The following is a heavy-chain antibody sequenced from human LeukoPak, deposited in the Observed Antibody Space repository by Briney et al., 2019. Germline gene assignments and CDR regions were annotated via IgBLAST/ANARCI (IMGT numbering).Heavy chain of an antibody. V-gene: IGHV4-34*01. J-gene: IGHJ6*03. CDR1: GGSFSGYY. CDR3: ARGSPDNYYGSGSLRRYYYYYYYMDV. D-gene: IGHD3-10*01. CDR2: IYHSGST. Sequence: NPSETLSLTCAVYGGSFSGYYWSWIRQPPGKGLEWIGSIYHSGSTYYNPSLKSRVTISVDTSKNQFSLKLSSVTAADTAVYYCARGSPDNYYGSGSLRRYYYYYYYMDVWGKGTTVTISS.